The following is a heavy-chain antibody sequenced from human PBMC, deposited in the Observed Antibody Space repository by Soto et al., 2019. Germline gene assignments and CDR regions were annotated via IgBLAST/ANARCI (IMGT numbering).Heavy chain of an antibody. J-gene: IGHJ5*02. CDR1: GGSISDYY. Sequence: PSETLSLTCTVSGGSISDYYWSWIRQPPGKRLEWIGYMFDTGNTNYNPSLRGRLTISVDTSKNQLSLKMTSVTAADTAVYYCARQQGYGWFDPWGQGTLVTVSS. CDR3: ARQQGYGWFDP. V-gene: IGHV4-59*08. D-gene: IGHD5-18*01. CDR2: MFDTGNT.